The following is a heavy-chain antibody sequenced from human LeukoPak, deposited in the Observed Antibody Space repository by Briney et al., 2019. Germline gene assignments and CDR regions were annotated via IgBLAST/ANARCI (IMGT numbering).Heavy chain of an antibody. CDR1: GFTVSSNY. J-gene: IGHJ3*02. D-gene: IGHD3-10*01. V-gene: IGHV3-23*01. CDR3: AKDQGITMVPHAFDI. CDR2: ISGSGGST. Sequence: PGGSLRLSCAASGFTVSSNYMSWVRQAPGKGLEWVSAISGSGGSTYYADSVKGRFTISRDNSKNTLYLQMNSLRAEDTAVYYCAKDQGITMVPHAFDIWGQGTMVTVSS.